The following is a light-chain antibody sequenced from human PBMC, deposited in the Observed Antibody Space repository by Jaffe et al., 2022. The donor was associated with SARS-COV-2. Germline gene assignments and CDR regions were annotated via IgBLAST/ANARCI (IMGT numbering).Light chain of an antibody. CDR1: QGISSY. CDR3: QQLKSYPLT. V-gene: IGKV1-9*01. J-gene: IGKJ4*01. Sequence: DIQLTQSPSFLSASVGDRLTITCRASQGISSYLGWYQQKPGKAPKLLIYGASTLQSGVPSRFSGSESGTEFTLTISSLQSEDFATYYCQQLKSYPLTFGGGTKVEIK. CDR2: GAS.